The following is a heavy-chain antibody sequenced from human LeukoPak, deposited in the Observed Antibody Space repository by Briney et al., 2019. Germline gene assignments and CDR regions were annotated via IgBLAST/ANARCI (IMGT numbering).Heavy chain of an antibody. CDR3: AMDWPQDGMDV. CDR2: FDGNGPNT. J-gene: IGHJ6*02. Sequence: GGSLRLSCAASGFTFSSFAMTWVRQAPGKGLEWVSGFDGNGPNTYYADSVKGRWTISRDNSKNTLYLQMNSLRAEDTAVYYCAMDWPQDGMDVWGQGTTVTVSS. CDR1: GFTFSSFA. D-gene: IGHD3/OR15-3a*01. V-gene: IGHV3-23*01.